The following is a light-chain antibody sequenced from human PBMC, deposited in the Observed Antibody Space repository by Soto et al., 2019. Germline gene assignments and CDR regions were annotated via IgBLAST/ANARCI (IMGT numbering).Light chain of an antibody. V-gene: IGLV1-44*01. Sequence: QSVLTQPPSESGTPGQMVTISCSGNNSNIGSNAVNWYHQLPGAAPKLLIYSNNQRPSGVPDRFSGSKSGTSASLAISGLQSEDEADYYCAAWDDSLNGPVFGGGTKVTVL. CDR2: SNN. CDR1: NSNIGSNA. CDR3: AAWDDSLNGPV. J-gene: IGLJ2*01.